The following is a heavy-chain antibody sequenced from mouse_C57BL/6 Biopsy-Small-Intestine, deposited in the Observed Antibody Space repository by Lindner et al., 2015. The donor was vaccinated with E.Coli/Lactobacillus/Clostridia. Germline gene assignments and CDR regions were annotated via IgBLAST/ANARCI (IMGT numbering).Heavy chain of an antibody. D-gene: IGHD2-2*01. CDR3: ARVKFAGYDPFDY. CDR1: GYTFSNYD. CDR2: INTGNGNT. Sequence: SVKVSCKASGYTFSNYDINWVRQASGQGLEWMGWINTGNGNTKYSQNLHDRVTITWDTSASIGYMELSSLRFEDTAVYYCARVKFAGYDPFDYWGQGTLVTVSS. V-gene: IGHV1-84*02. J-gene: IGHJ4*01.